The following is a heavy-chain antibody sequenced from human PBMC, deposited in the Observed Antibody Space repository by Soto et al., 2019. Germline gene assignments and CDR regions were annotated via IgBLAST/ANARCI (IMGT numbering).Heavy chain of an antibody. D-gene: IGHD3-10*01. V-gene: IGHV4-59*01. CDR1: GASIDNYY. CDR2: VYHNGNT. CDR3: ARENSGSTGDY. Sequence: SETLSLTCTVSGASIDNYYWSWIRQPPGEGLEWIAYVYHNGNTNYNPSLKSRVTISLDTSKNQFSLKLNSVTAADTAMYYCARENSGSTGDYWGQGILVTVSS. J-gene: IGHJ4*02.